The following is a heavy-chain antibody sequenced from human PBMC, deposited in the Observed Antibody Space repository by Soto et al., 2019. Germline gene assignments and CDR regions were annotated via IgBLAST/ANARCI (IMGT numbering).Heavy chain of an antibody. CDR1: GFTFRIYD. Sequence: EVQLVESGGGLVQPGGSLRLSCAVSGFTFRIYDMHWVRQAIGKGLEWVSAIGAVDDTYYPDSVKGRFTVSRDNAKNSFDLQMNNLRAEDTAVYYCAREDFGSGVRALDIWGQGTMVTVSS. CDR3: AREDFGSGVRALDI. CDR2: IGAVDDT. J-gene: IGHJ3*02. V-gene: IGHV3-13*01. D-gene: IGHD3-10*01.